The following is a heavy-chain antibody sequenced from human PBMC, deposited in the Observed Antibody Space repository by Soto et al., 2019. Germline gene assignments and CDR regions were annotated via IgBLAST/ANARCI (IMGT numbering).Heavy chain of an antibody. CDR3: ARHDCISSSCYYYYYYSMDV. D-gene: IGHD2-2*01. Sequence: SVKVSCKASGYTFTSYGISWVRQAPGQGLEWMGGIIPIFDTANYAQKFQGRVTITADESTSTAYMELSSLRSEDTAVYYCARHDCISSSCYYYYYYSMDVWGQGTTVTVSS. CDR1: GYTFTSYG. J-gene: IGHJ6*02. V-gene: IGHV1-69*13. CDR2: IIPIFDTA.